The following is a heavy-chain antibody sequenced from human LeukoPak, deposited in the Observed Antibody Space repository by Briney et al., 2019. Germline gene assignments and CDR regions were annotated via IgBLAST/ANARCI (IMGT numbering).Heavy chain of an antibody. J-gene: IGHJ4*02. CDR1: GFTFDDYA. Sequence: GRSLRISCAASGFTFDDYAMHWVRQAPGKGLEWVSGISWNSGSIGYADSVKGRFTISRDNAKNSLYLQMNSLRAEDMALYYCTKEGGSGSYYSPSHFDYWGQGTLVTVSS. D-gene: IGHD3-10*01. CDR3: TKEGGSGSYYSPSHFDY. V-gene: IGHV3-9*03. CDR2: ISWNSGSI.